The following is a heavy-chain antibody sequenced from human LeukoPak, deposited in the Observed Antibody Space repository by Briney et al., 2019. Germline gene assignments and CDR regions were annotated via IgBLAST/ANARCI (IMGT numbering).Heavy chain of an antibody. V-gene: IGHV3-74*01. CDR1: GFTFSSYL. J-gene: IGHJ4*02. CDR3: ARDLDYKFDY. D-gene: IGHD4/OR15-4a*01. CDR2: INTDGSTT. Sequence: GGSLRLSCAASGFTFSSYLMHWVRQAPGKGLVWVSRINTDGSTTNYADSVKGRFTISRDNAKNTLYLQMNSLRVEDTAVYYCARDLDYKFDYWGQGTLVTVSS.